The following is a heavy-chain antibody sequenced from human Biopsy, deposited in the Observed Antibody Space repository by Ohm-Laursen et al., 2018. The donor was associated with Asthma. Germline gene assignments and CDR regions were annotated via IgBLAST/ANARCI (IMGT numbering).Heavy chain of an antibody. CDR2: INTNTGNP. Sequence: AASVKVSCKSSDYIFPRYYISWVRQAPGQGLEWMGWINTNTGNPTYAQGFTGRFVFSLDTSVNTAHLQISSLKAEDTAVYYCARKISYYHEMRAPFFDYWGQGTLVTVSS. CDR3: ARKISYYHEMRAPFFDY. V-gene: IGHV7-4-1*02. J-gene: IGHJ4*02. CDR1: DYIFPRYY. D-gene: IGHD3-22*01.